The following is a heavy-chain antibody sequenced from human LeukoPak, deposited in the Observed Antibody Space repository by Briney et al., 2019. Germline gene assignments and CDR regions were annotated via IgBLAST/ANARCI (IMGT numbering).Heavy chain of an antibody. D-gene: IGHD6-19*01. CDR2: ITGDGDGA. J-gene: IGHJ4*02. CDR3: AKESSSRGWYGPDY. CDR1: GFTFTRIA. V-gene: IGHV3-23*01. Sequence: GASLRLSCAASGFTFTRIAMTWVRQAPGRGLEWVSTITGDGDGAYYPDSVKGRFTTSRDNAKNALYLQMNSLRADDTAVYYCAKESSSRGWYGPDYWGQGTLVTVSS.